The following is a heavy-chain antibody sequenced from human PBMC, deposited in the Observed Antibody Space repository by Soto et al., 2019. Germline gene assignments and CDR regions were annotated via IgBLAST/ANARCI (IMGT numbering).Heavy chain of an antibody. V-gene: IGHV3-23*01. CDR3: AKGARPFEY. CDR1: GFTFSINA. D-gene: IGHD6-6*01. J-gene: IGHJ4*02. CDR2: ISSSGGNT. Sequence: PGGSLRLSCAASGFTFSINAMTWVRQAPGKGLEWVSAISSSGGNTYYADSVKGRFTISRDNSKNTVYLQMNSLRAEDTAVYYCAKGARPFEYWGQGTLVTVSS.